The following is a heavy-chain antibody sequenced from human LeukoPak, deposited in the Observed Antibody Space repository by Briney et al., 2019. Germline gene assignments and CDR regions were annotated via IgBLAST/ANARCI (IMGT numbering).Heavy chain of an antibody. CDR3: ARAREGATIDY. V-gene: IGHV4-59*08. D-gene: IGHD1-26*01. Sequence: PSETLSLTCTVSGGSISSYYWSWIRQPPGKGLEWIGYIYYSGSTNYNPSLKSRVTISVGTSKNQFSLKLSSVTAADTAVYYCARAREGATIDYWGQGTLVTVSS. CDR1: GGSISSYY. J-gene: IGHJ4*02. CDR2: IYYSGST.